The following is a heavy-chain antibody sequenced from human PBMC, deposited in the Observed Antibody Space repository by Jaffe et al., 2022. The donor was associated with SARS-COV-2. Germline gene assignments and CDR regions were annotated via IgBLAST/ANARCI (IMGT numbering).Heavy chain of an antibody. CDR2: TNAGNSGT. D-gene: IGHD1-26*01. CDR1: GYTFNSYA. Sequence: QVQLVQSGAEVKKPGASVKVSCKASGYTFNSYALHWVRQAPGHRLEWMGWTNAGNSGTKYSQKFQGRITIIRDTSASTAYMELSTLRSEDTAVYYCARGGSHLGLFDYWGQGTLVTVSS. J-gene: IGHJ4*02. CDR3: ARGGSHLGLFDY. V-gene: IGHV1-3*01.